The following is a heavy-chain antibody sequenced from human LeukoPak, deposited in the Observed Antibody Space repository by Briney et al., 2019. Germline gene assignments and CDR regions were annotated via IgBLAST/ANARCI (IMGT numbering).Heavy chain of an antibody. V-gene: IGHV1-2*02. J-gene: IGHJ4*02. CDR1: GYTLTDDY. CDR3: ARCHGSYYFDY. Sequence: ASVKVSCKGSGYTLTDDYMHWLRQAPGQGLEWMGWINPNSGGTNYAQKFQGRVTMTRDTSISTAYMELGRLRSDDTAVYYGARCHGSYYFDYWGQGTLVTVSS. D-gene: IGHD3-10*01. CDR2: INPNSGGT.